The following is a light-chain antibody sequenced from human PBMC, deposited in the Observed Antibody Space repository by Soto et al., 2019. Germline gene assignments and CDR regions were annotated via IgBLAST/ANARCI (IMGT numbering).Light chain of an antibody. CDR2: DVS. V-gene: IGLV2-11*01. CDR1: SSDVGGYNY. J-gene: IGLJ2*01. CDR3: CSYAGSYTSGVV. Sequence: QSALTQPRSVSGSPGQSVTLSCTGTSSDVGGYNYVSWYQQHPGKAPKLMIYDVSKRPSGVPDRFSGSKSGNTASLTISGLQAEDEADYYCCSYAGSYTSGVVFGGGTKVTVL.